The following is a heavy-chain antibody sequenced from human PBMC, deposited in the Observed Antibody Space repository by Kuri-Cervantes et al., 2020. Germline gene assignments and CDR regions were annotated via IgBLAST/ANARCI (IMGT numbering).Heavy chain of an antibody. J-gene: IGHJ4*02. D-gene: IGHD6-13*01. CDR2: IYHSGST. CDR1: GGSISSGGYS. V-gene: IGHV4-30-2*01. Sequence: SCTVSGGSISSGGYSWSWIRQPPGKGLEWIGYIYHSGSTYYNPSLKSRVTISVDRSKNQFSLKLSSVTAADTAVYYCARAVIAAVYYFDYWGQGTLVTVSS. CDR3: ARAVIAAVYYFDY.